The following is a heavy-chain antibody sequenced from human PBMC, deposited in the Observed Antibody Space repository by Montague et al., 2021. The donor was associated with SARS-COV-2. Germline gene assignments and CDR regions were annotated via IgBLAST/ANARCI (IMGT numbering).Heavy chain of an antibody. CDR2: VDHRGSS. D-gene: IGHD3-16*02. CDR3: ARGQVTVFGVLIMLPAAGPLDS. V-gene: IGHV4-34*01. CDR1: GGSFSDYY. Sequence: SETLSLTCAVYGGSFSDYYWTWIRQAPGKGLEWIGEVDHRGSSSYNPSLQSRLTISVDRSKNQFSLRLTSVTAADAAVYYCARGQVTVFGVLIMLPAAGPLDSWGLGKKVTVSS. J-gene: IGHJ3*02.